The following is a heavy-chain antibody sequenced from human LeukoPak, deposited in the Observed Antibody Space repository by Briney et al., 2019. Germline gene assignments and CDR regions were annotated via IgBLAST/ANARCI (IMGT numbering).Heavy chain of an antibody. Sequence: SETLSLTCTVSGGSISSYYWSWIRQPAGKGLEWIGRIYTSGSTNYNPSLKSRVTISVDTSKNQFSLKLSSVTAADTAVYYCARLLFQPPYYYYYMDVWGKGTTVTVSS. D-gene: IGHD2-21*01. CDR2: IYTSGST. V-gene: IGHV4-4*07. CDR3: ARLLFQPPYYYYYMDV. CDR1: GGSISSYY. J-gene: IGHJ6*03.